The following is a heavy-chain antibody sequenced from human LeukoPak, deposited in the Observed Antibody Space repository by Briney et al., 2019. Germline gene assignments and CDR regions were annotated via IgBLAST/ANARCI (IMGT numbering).Heavy chain of an antibody. D-gene: IGHD4-17*01. V-gene: IGHV3-48*02. Sequence: GGSLRLSCAASGFTFSSYSMNWVRQAPGKGLEWVSYISSSSSTIYYADSVKGRFTISRDNAKNSPYLQMNSLRDEDTAVYYCVREAVNDYGDYVFWFDPWGQGTLVTVSS. J-gene: IGHJ5*02. CDR3: VREAVNDYGDYVFWFDP. CDR1: GFTFSSYS. CDR2: ISSSSSTI.